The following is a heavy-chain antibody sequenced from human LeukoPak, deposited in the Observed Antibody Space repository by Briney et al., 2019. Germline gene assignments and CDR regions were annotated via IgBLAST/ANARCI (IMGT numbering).Heavy chain of an antibody. CDR1: GFTFSTYG. V-gene: IGHV3-23*01. CDR3: AKGSGYSYGYPPDY. D-gene: IGHD5-18*01. CDR2: IGGSGGGT. J-gene: IGHJ4*02. Sequence: PGGSLRLSCAASGFTFSTYGMTWVRQAPGKGLEWVSAIGGSGGGTYYADSVKGRFTISRDNSKNTLYLQMNSLRAEDTAVYYCAKGSGYSYGYPPDYWGQGTLVTVSS.